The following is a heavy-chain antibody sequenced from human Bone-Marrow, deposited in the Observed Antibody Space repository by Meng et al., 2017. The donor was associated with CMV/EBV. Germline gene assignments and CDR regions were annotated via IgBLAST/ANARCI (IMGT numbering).Heavy chain of an antibody. CDR3: ARDGYCSSSSCYGWFVP. CDR1: GDTFTSYD. D-gene: IGHD2-2*01. V-gene: IGHV1-8*01. J-gene: IGHJ5*02. CDR2: MNPNSGNT. Sequence: ASVKVSCKASGDTFTSYDINWVRQATGQGLEGMGWMNPNSGNTGYAQKFQGRVTMTSNTSISTAYMELSSLRPEDTAVYYCARDGYCSSSSCYGWFVPWGQGTLVTVSS.